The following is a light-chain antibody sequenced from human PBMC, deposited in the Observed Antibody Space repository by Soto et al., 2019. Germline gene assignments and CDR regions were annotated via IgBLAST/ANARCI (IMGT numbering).Light chain of an antibody. V-gene: IGKV1-6*01. CDR3: LQDYNYPRT. J-gene: IGKJ1*01. CDR2: ATS. CDR1: QGIRND. Sequence: AIQMTQSPSSLSVFVGDRVTITCRASQGIRNDLGWYQQKPGKAPKLLIYATSNLQSGVPSRFSGSGSGTDFTLTISSLQPEDFATYYCLQDYNYPRTFGQGTKVEIK.